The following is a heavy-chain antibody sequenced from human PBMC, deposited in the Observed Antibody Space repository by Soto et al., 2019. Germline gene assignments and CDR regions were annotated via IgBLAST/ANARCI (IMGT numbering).Heavy chain of an antibody. V-gene: IGHV3-15*07. CDR3: ATYSASGSGHHPH. D-gene: IGHD1-26*01. CDR2: IKSRGDGETT. CDR1: GFSITNTW. J-gene: IGHJ4*01. Sequence: EVQLVESGGGLVKPGGSLRLSCAASGFSITNTWMHWVRQAPGKGLEWVGRIKSRGDGETTDYAAPVKGTFTISSYDSRNTFYVQMNSLKSEDRAVYSCATYSASGSGHHPHWGHGVPVIVSS.